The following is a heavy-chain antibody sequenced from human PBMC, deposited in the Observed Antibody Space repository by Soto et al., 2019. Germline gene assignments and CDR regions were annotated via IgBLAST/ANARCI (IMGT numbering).Heavy chain of an antibody. CDR3: ARVFAAGNTFDY. CDR2: ISYDGSNK. Sequence: PGGSLRLSSAASGFTFSSYAMHWVRQAPGKGLEWVAVISYDGSNKYYADSVKGRFTISRDNSKNTLYLQMNSLRAEYTAVYYCARVFAAGNTFDYWGQGTLVTVSS. J-gene: IGHJ4*02. V-gene: IGHV3-30-3*01. D-gene: IGHD6-19*01. CDR1: GFTFSSYA.